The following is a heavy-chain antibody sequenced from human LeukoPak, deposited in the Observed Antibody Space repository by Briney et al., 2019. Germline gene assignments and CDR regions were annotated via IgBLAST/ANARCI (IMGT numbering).Heavy chain of an antibody. CDR1: GFTFSSYE. V-gene: IGHV3-48*03. J-gene: IGHJ4*02. CDR3: ARRSLDSWYLPYYFDY. Sequence: GGSLRLSCAASGFTFSSYEMNWVRQAPGKGLEWVSYIGSSDRTMYYADSVKGRFTISRDNAKNSLYLQMNSLRAEDTAVYYCARRSLDSWYLPYYFDYWGQGTLVTVS. CDR2: IGSSDRTM. D-gene: IGHD6-13*01.